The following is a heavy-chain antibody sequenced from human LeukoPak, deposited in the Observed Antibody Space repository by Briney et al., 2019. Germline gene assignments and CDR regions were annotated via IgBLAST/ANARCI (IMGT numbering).Heavy chain of an antibody. V-gene: IGHV3-23*01. CDR2: ISGSIATT. J-gene: IGHJ4*02. Sequence: GGSLRLSCAASGFTFSNYAMNWVRQAPGKGLEWVSAISGSIATTYYADSMKGRFTISRDNSKNTLYLQMNGLRAEDTAIYYCVSDNGDWGQGTLATVSS. D-gene: IGHD1-1*01. CDR3: VSDNGD. CDR1: GFTFSNYA.